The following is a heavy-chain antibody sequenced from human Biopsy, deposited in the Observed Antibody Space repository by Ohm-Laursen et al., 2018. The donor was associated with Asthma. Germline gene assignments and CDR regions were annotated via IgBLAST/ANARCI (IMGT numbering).Heavy chain of an antibody. CDR3: ARMITMIQAANYYSYAMDV. CDR1: GDSINSGGYS. D-gene: IGHD3-22*01. V-gene: IGHV4-30-2*01. J-gene: IGHJ6*02. CDR2: LFHSGTT. Sequence: TLSLTCSVSGDSINSGGYSWKWIRQPPRKGLEGIAYLFHSGTTYYNPSLKSRVTISVDRSKRQFSLKVNSVTAADTAVYYCARMITMIQAANYYSYAMDVWGQGTTVTVSS.